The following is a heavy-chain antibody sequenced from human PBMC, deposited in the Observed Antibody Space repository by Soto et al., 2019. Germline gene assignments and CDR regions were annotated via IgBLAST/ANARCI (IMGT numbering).Heavy chain of an antibody. V-gene: IGHV3-30*03. CDR3: ATDANEYLWEYYFDF. CDR1: GFTFSTYG. Sequence: LRLSCAASGFTFSTYGMHWVRQAPATGLEWVAFISHDGSNQYYADSMTGRFTISRDNSKNTLYLQMNSLRPDDTAVYYCATDANEYLWEYYFDFWGQGTLVTVSS. CDR2: ISHDGSNQ. D-gene: IGHD3-16*01. J-gene: IGHJ4*02.